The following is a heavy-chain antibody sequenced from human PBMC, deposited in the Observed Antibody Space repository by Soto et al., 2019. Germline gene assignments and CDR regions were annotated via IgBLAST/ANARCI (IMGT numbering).Heavy chain of an antibody. D-gene: IGHD3-3*01. V-gene: IGHV3-74*01. CDR3: ARLYYDFWSGYYYYYYGMDV. J-gene: IGHJ6*02. CDR2: INSDGSST. Sequence: PGGSLRLSCAASGFTFSSYWMHWVRQAPGKGLVWVSRINSDGSSTSYADSVKGRFTISRDNAKNTLYLQMNSLRAEDTAVYYCARLYYDFWSGYYYYYYGMDVWGQGTTVTVSS. CDR1: GFTFSSYW.